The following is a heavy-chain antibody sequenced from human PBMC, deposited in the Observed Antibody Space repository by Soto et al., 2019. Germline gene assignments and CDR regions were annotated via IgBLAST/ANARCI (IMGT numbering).Heavy chain of an antibody. D-gene: IGHD6-13*01. Sequence: QLQLQESGPGLVKPSETLSLTCTVSGGSISSSSYYWGWIRQPPGKGLEWIGSIYYSGSTYYNPPLKSRVTISVDTSKTQFSLKLSSVTAADTAVYYCARHQSHSSSYVDPWGQGTLVTVSS. CDR1: GGSISSSSYY. CDR3: ARHQSHSSSYVDP. V-gene: IGHV4-39*01. J-gene: IGHJ5*02. CDR2: IYYSGST.